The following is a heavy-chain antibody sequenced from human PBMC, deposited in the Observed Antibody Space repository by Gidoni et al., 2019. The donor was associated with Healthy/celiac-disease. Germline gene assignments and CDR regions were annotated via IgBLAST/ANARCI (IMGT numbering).Heavy chain of an antibody. V-gene: IGHV4-39*01. CDR2: ISYSGRT. CDR3: ARDLKGRFDP. Sequence: QLPLHESGPGMVTPSATLSLTCTVSARSISSSSYYWGWLRQPPGKGLEWIGSISYSGRTYYNPSLKSRVTISVDTSKNQFSLKLSSVTAADTAVYYCARDLKGRFDPWGQGTLVTVSS. CDR1: ARSISSSSYY. J-gene: IGHJ5*02.